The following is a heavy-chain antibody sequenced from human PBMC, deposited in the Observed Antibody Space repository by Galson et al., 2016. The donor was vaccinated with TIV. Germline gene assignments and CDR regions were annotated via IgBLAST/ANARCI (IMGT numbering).Heavy chain of an antibody. Sequence: LSLTCTVSGGTISGNSYYWAWIRQTPGTGLEWIGSVYESGSTSYNPSLESRVTISIDTSKNQFSLNLNSVTAADTAVYYCARISLRGGSSAVWGRGTTVTVSS. CDR2: VYESGST. CDR3: ARISLRGGSSAV. D-gene: IGHD2-15*01. V-gene: IGHV4-39*07. CDR1: GGTISGNSYY. J-gene: IGHJ6*02.